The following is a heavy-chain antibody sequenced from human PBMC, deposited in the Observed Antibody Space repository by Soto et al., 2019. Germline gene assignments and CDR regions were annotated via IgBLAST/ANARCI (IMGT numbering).Heavy chain of an antibody. CDR1: GGTFSSYA. V-gene: IGHV1-69*13. J-gene: IGHJ5*02. CDR2: IIPIFGTA. CDR3: ARGKSIAARQPLNWFDP. D-gene: IGHD6-6*01. Sequence: ASVKVSCKASGGTFSSYAISWVRQAPGQGLEWMGGIIPIFGTANYAQKFQGRVTITADESTSTAYMELSSLRSEDTAVYYCARGKSIAARQPLNWFDPWGQGALVTVSS.